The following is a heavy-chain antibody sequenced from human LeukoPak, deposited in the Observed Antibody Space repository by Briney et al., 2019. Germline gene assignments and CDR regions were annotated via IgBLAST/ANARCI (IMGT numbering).Heavy chain of an antibody. CDR1: GGSLSEFY. CDR2: VNYSGST. V-gene: IGHV4-34*01. D-gene: IGHD1-1*01. CDR3: ARDRGTWNDDGFDY. J-gene: IGHJ4*02. Sequence: SETLSLTCAVSGGSLSEFYWNWIRQSPVKGLEWIGEVNYSGSTAYNPSLKSRVTISVDASKNQFSLKLSSVTAADTAVYYCARDRGTWNDDGFDYWGQGTLVTVSS.